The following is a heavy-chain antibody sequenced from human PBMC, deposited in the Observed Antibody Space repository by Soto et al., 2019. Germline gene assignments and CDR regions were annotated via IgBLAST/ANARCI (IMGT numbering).Heavy chain of an antibody. Sequence: GGSMRLSCAASGLTFSSYGMHWVRQAPGKGLEWVAVISYDGSNKYYADSVKGRFTISRDNSKNTLYLQMNSLRAEDTAVYYCAKDPGYCSSTSCYPEYYFDYWGQGTLVTVSS. CDR1: GLTFSSYG. CDR2: ISYDGSNK. J-gene: IGHJ4*02. CDR3: AKDPGYCSSTSCYPEYYFDY. V-gene: IGHV3-30*18. D-gene: IGHD2-2*01.